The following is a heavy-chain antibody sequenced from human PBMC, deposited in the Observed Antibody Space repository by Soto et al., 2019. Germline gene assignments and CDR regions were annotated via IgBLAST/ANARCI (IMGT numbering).Heavy chain of an antibody. V-gene: IGHV1-18*01. J-gene: IGHJ6*02. CDR1: GYTFTRSG. Sequence: ASVKVSCKASGYTFTRSGISWVRQAPGQGLEWMGWISTYNGDTNYAQTFQGRVTMTTDTSTSTVHMEVRSLRSDDTAVYYCAREGVAAYYYYGMDVWGQGTPVTVSS. D-gene: IGHD5-12*01. CDR3: AREGVAAYYYYGMDV. CDR2: ISTYNGDT.